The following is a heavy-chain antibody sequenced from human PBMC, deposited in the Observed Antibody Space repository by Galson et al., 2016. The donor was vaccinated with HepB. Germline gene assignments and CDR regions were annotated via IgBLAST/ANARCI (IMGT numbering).Heavy chain of an antibody. CDR2: ISHGVNT. D-gene: IGHD2-15*01. V-gene: IGHV4-4*02. CDR1: GGSVSSGNS. CDR3: ARGGCAGGRCYWWTY. J-gene: IGHJ4*02. Sequence: SETLSLTCDVSGGSVSSGNSWTWVRQPPGKGLEWIGEISHGVNTNYNPSLKSRVNISVDTSRNQFSLRLASVTAADPAVYSCARGGCAGGRCYWWTYWGQGTLVTVSS.